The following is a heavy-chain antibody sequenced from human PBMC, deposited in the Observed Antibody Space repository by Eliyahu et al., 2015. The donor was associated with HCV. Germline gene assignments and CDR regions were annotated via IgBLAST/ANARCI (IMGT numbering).Heavy chain of an antibody. CDR2: LYTTXGIT. CDR1: GGSIGSGSYF. CDR3: ARGSGLDRNGYYYDYSYFGLGV. D-gene: IGHD3-22*01. V-gene: IGHV4-61*02. J-gene: IGHJ6*02. Sequence: VQLQESGPGLVKPSQTLSLICTVSGGSIGSGSYFXTWVXQPAGQAREWIGRLYTTXGITXYNSSLKNRVSMSLDTSXNQFXLQLTSVTAADTGVYYCARGSGLDRNGYYYDYSYFGLGVWGQGTTVTVSS.